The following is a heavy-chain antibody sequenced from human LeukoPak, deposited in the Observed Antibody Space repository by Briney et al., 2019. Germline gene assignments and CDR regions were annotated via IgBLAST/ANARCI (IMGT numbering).Heavy chain of an antibody. J-gene: IGHJ4*02. CDR3: AKAVGRYSWSFDY. CDR2: ISYDGGNK. V-gene: IGHV3-30*18. D-gene: IGHD6-13*01. Sequence: PGRSLRLSCAASGFTFSSYGMHWVRQAPGKGLEWVAVISYDGGNKYYADSAKGRFTISRDNSESTLYLQMDSLRGDDGAVYYCAKAVGRYSWSFDYWGQGALVTVS. CDR1: GFTFSSYG.